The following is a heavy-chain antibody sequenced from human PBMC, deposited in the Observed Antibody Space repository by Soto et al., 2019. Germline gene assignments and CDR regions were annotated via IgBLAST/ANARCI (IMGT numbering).Heavy chain of an antibody. CDR1: GGSVSPGSYH. J-gene: IGHJ4*02. Sequence: QVQLQESGPGRVKPSETLSLTCSVSGGSVSPGSYHWSWIRQPPGKGLEWIGFIPNNGSPDYNPSLTSRVVVSIDRSKNQFSLKVNSVTAADTAVYFCARIGWGGDSWGQGTLVTVSS. CDR2: IPNNGSP. D-gene: IGHD7-27*01. CDR3: ARIGWGGDS. V-gene: IGHV4-61*01.